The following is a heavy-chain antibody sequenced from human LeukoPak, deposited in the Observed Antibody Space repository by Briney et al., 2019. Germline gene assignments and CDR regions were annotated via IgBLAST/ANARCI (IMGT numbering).Heavy chain of an antibody. Sequence: GASVKVSCKASGYPFTSYTIYWVRQAPGQRLEWMGRISAGNANTKYSQKFQGRVTITRDTAASTVYMELSSLRSEDPAVYYCARDYSGSYYRNTFDYWGQGTLVTVSS. V-gene: IGHV1-3*01. CDR3: ARDYSGSYYRNTFDY. J-gene: IGHJ4*02. CDR1: GYPFTSYT. D-gene: IGHD1-26*01. CDR2: ISAGNANT.